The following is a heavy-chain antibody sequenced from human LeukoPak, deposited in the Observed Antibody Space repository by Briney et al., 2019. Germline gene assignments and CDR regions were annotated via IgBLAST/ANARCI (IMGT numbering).Heavy chain of an antibody. CDR3: ARLNLDYAFDY. D-gene: IGHD4-17*01. V-gene: IGHV5-51*01. CDR1: GYSFTSYW. CDR2: IYPGGSDT. Sequence: GEALKISCKGSGYSFTSYWIGWVRQMPGKGLEGMGVIYPGGSDTRYSPSFQGRVTISADKSISAAYLQWSSLKASDTAIYYCARLNLDYAFDYWGQGTLVTVSS. J-gene: IGHJ4*02.